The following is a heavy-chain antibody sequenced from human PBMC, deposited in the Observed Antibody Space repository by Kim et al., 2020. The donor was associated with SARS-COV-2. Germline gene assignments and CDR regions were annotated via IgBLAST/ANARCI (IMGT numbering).Heavy chain of an antibody. D-gene: IGHD3-16*01. Sequence: GGSLRLSCAASGFTFRSYGMHWVRQAPGKGLEWVAVISYDGSNKYYADSVKGRFTISRDSSNNTVFLQMNSMRAEDTAIYYCAKEGLAYFYYYCMDVWGKGTTVTVSS. V-gene: IGHV3-30*18. J-gene: IGHJ6*03. CDR2: ISYDGSNK. CDR1: GFTFRSYG. CDR3: AKEGLAYFYYYCMDV.